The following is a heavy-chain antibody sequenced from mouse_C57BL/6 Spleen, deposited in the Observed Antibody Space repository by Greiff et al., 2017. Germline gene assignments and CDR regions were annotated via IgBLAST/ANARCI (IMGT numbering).Heavy chain of an antibody. CDR1: GYTFTSYW. Sequence: QVQLQQPWAELVRPGTSVKLSCKASGYTFTSYWMHWVKQRPGQGLEWIGVIDPSDSYTNYNQKFKGKATLTVDTSSSTAYMPLSSLTSEDSAVYYCARKDLTSFAYWGQGTLVTVSA. J-gene: IGHJ3*01. V-gene: IGHV1-59*01. CDR3: ARKDLTSFAY. D-gene: IGHD4-1*01. CDR2: IDPSDSYT.